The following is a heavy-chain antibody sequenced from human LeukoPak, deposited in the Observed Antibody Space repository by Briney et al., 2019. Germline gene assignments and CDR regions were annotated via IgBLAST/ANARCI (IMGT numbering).Heavy chain of an antibody. D-gene: IGHD6-13*01. CDR3: ARAGVAAAGGWYFDY. V-gene: IGHV4-4*02. CDR1: GGSISSSNW. Sequence: SETLSLTCAVSGGSISSSNWWSWVRQPPGKGLEWIGEIYHSGSTNYNPSLESRVTISVDKSKNQFSLKLSSVTAADTAVYYCARAGVAAAGGWYFDYWGQGTLVTVSS. CDR2: IYHSGST. J-gene: IGHJ4*02.